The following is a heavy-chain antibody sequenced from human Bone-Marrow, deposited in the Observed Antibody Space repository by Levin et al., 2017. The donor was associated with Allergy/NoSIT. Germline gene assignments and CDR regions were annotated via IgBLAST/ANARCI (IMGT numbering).Heavy chain of an antibody. CDR2: IYSDGST. J-gene: IGHJ4*02. CDR3: ARNSGSCNSCGY. D-gene: IGHD2-21*01. V-gene: IGHV3-66*01. CDR1: GFTVSNNY. Sequence: GESLKISCAASGFTVSNNYMSWVRQAPGKGLEWVSLIYSDGSTRFADSVKGRFTISRDSSKNTLYLQMNSLRTEDTAVYYCARNSGSCNSCGYWGQGTLVTVSS.